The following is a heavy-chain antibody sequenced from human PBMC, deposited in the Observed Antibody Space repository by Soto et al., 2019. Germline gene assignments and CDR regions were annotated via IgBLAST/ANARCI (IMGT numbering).Heavy chain of an antibody. V-gene: IGHV5-51*01. CDR2: IYPGDSDT. D-gene: IGHD6-13*01. CDR1: GYSFTSYW. CDR3: AGSIAAAGTDFDY. J-gene: IGHJ4*02. Sequence: GESLKISCKGSGYSFTSYWIGWVRQMPGKGLEWMGIIYPGDSDTRYSPSFQGQVTISADKSISTAYLQWSSLKASDTAMYYCAGSIAAAGTDFDYWGQGPLITVST.